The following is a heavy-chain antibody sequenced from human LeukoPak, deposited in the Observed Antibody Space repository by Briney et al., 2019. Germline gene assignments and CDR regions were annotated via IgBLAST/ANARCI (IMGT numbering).Heavy chain of an antibody. CDR2: MNPNSGNT. V-gene: IGHV1-8*01. CDR3: ARSLRLLRFLEWLLYPFDY. D-gene: IGHD3-3*01. J-gene: IGHJ4*02. Sequence: GASVKVSCKASGYTFTSYDINWVRQATGQGFEWMGWMNPNSGNTGYAQKFQGRVTMTRNTSISTAYMELSSLRSEDTAVYYCARSLRLLRFLEWLLYPFDYWGQGTLVTVSS. CDR1: GYTFTSYD.